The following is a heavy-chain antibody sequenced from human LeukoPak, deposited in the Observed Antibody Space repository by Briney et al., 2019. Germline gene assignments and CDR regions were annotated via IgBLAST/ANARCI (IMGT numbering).Heavy chain of an antibody. V-gene: IGHV4-59*01. J-gene: IGHJ4*02. Sequence: SETLSLTCTVSGDSISNFYWSWIRQPPGKGLEWIGYIHNTGRPNYNPTLKSRVTISVDTSKNQFSLKLNSVTAADTAVYYCARETGYAYGRAPLDYWGQGTLVTVSS. CDR3: ARETGYAYGRAPLDY. CDR1: GDSISNFY. D-gene: IGHD5-18*01. CDR2: IHNTGRP.